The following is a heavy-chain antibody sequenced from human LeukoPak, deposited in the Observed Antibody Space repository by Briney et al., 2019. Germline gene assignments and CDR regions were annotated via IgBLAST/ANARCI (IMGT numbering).Heavy chain of an antibody. D-gene: IGHD3-16*01. J-gene: IGHJ4*02. V-gene: IGHV4-38-2*02. CDR3: ARRRLGEFFDY. Sequence: SETLSLTCTVSGYSISSGYYWGWIRQPPGKGLEWIGSIYHSGSTNYNPSLKSRVSISVNTSKNQFSLKLSSVTAADTAVYYCARRRLGEFFDYWGQGTLVTVSS. CDR2: IYHSGST. CDR1: GYSISSGYY.